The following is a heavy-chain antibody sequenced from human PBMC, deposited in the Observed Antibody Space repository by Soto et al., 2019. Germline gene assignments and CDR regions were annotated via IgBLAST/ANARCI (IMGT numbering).Heavy chain of an antibody. CDR1: GGSISSYY. CDR3: ARVRSGNPDY. D-gene: IGHD3-10*01. Sequence: ETLSLTCTVSGGSISSYYWSWIRQPPGKGLEWIGYIYYSGSTNYNPSLKSRVTISVDTSKNQFSLKLSSVTAADTAVYYCARVRSGNPDYWGQGTLVTVSS. V-gene: IGHV4-59*01. J-gene: IGHJ4*02. CDR2: IYYSGST.